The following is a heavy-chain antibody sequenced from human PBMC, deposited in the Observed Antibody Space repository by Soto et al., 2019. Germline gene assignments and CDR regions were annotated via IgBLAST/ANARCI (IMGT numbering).Heavy chain of an antibody. J-gene: IGHJ4*02. Sequence: QVQLVQSGAEVKKPGASVKVSCKASGYTFTSYAMHWVRQAPGQRLEWMGWINAGNGNTKYSQKFQGRVTITRDTSARTAHMELSSLRSEDTAVYYCARDYYGSGSYYSTFDCWGQGTLVTVSS. V-gene: IGHV1-3*01. CDR1: GYTFTSYA. D-gene: IGHD3-10*01. CDR3: ARDYYGSGSYYSTFDC. CDR2: INAGNGNT.